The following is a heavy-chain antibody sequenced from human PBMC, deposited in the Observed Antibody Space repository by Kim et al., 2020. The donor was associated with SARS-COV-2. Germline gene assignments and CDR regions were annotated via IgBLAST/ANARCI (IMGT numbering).Heavy chain of an antibody. CDR3: ARNQRWDSSGSFDY. Sequence: DTVRGRFTISRDNSKNTLYLQINSRRAEDTAVYYCARNQRWDSSGSFDYWGQGTLGTVSS. D-gene: IGHD3-22*01. V-gene: IGHV3-30*01. J-gene: IGHJ4*02.